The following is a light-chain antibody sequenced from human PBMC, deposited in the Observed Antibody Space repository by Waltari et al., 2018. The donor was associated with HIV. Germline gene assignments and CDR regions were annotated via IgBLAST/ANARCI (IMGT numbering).Light chain of an antibody. Sequence: IVLTQSPGPLSLSPGERATLSCRASQSVSSSYVAWYQQKPGQAPRLLIYGASSRATGIPDRFSGSGSGTDFTLTISRLEPEDFAVYYCQQYGSSPQWTFGQGTKVEIK. J-gene: IGKJ1*01. V-gene: IGKV3-20*01. CDR2: GAS. CDR1: QSVSSSY. CDR3: QQYGSSPQWT.